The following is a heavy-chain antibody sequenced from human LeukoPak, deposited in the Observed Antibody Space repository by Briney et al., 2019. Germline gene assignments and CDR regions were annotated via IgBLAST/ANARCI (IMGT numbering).Heavy chain of an antibody. Sequence: GGSLRLSCAASGFTFSSYNMNWVRQAPGKGLEWVSFISTSSSYIYYADSVKGRFTISRDNAKNSLYLQMNSLRAEDTAMYYCARDREGFGESYFDYWGQGTLVTVSS. D-gene: IGHD3-10*01. CDR2: ISTSSSYI. CDR3: ARDREGFGESYFDY. J-gene: IGHJ4*02. CDR1: GFTFSSYN. V-gene: IGHV3-21*01.